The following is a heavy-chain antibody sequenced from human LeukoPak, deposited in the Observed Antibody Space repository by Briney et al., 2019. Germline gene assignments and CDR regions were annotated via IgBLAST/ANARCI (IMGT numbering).Heavy chain of an antibody. Sequence: GASVKVSCKASGYTFTVYYMHWVRQAPGQGLEWMGRINPNSGGTNYAQKFQGRVTMTRDTSISTAYMELSRLRSDDTAVYYCARDWEYYYDSSGYYGFDYWGQGTLVTVSS. CDR3: ARDWEYYYDSSGYYGFDY. V-gene: IGHV1-2*06. J-gene: IGHJ4*02. CDR2: INPNSGGT. CDR1: GYTFTVYY. D-gene: IGHD3-22*01.